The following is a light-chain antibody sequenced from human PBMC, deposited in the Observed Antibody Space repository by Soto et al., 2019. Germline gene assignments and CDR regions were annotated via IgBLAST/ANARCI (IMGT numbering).Light chain of an antibody. CDR1: SSDVGSYNL. Sequence: QSALTQPASVSGSPEQSITISCTGTSSDVGSYNLVSWYQQHPGKVPKLMIYEDSKRPSGVSNRFSGSKFGNTASLTISGIQAEDEADYYGCSYAGSGIVIFGGGTKLTVL. CDR2: EDS. CDR3: CSYAGSGIVI. V-gene: IGLV2-23*01. J-gene: IGLJ2*01.